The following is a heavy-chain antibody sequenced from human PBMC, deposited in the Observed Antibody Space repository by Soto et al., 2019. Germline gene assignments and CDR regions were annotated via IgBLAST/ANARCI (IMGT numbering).Heavy chain of an antibody. J-gene: IGHJ4*02. CDR1: GYTFTSYY. D-gene: IGHD3-9*01. V-gene: IGHV1-46*01. CDR2: INPSGGST. CDR3: ATEPYDILTGYTL. Sequence: ASVKVSCKASGYTFTSYYMHGVRQAPGQGLEWMGIINPSGGSTSYAQKFQGRVTMTRDTSTSTVYMELSSLRSEDTAVYYCATEPYDILTGYTLWGQGTLVTVSS.